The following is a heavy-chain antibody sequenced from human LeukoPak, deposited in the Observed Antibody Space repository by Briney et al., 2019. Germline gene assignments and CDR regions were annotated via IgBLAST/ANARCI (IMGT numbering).Heavy chain of an antibody. CDR2: IWSDGTEK. V-gene: IGHV3-33*06. J-gene: IGHJ4*02. CDR1: GFTYSHYG. CDR3: AKDAERGFDYSNSLQY. D-gene: IGHD4-11*01. Sequence: GGSLRLSCAASGFTYSHYGMHWVRQAPGKGLEWVAVIWSDGTEKYYGDAVKGRFTISRDNPINALYLQMNSLTGEDTAVYYCAKDAERGFDYSNSLQYWGQGTLVTVSS.